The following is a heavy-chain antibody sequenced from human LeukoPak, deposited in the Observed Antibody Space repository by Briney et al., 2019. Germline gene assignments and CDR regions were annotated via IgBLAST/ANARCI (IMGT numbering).Heavy chain of an antibody. D-gene: IGHD1-26*01. CDR2: IKQDGSEK. CDR3: ARDPYSGTYGDTYYYYMDV. V-gene: IGHV3-7*01. Sequence: GGSLRLSCAASGFTFSSYWMTWVRQAPGKGLEWVANIKQDGSEKYYVDSVKGRFTISRDNARNSLYLQMNSLRAEDTAVYYCARDPYSGTYGDTYYYYMDVWGKGTTVTVSS. CDR1: GFTFSSYW. J-gene: IGHJ6*03.